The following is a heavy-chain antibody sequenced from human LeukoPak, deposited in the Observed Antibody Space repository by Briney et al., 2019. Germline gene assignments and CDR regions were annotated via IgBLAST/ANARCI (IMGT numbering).Heavy chain of an antibody. Sequence: QSGGSLRLSCAASGFTFSSYAMSWVRQAPGKGLEWVSAISGSGGSTYYVDSVKGRFTISRDNSKNTLYLQMNSLRAEDTAVYYCAKDLYVVVIAIDYWGQGTLVTVSS. CDR2: ISGSGGST. D-gene: IGHD2-21*01. V-gene: IGHV3-23*01. CDR3: AKDLYVVVIAIDY. CDR1: GFTFSSYA. J-gene: IGHJ4*02.